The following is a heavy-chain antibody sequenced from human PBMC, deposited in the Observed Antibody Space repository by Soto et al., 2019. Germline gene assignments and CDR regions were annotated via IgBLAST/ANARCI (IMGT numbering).Heavy chain of an antibody. CDR3: GRVPAAAAGIGIDH. J-gene: IGHJ4*02. Sequence: GGPLRLSCAASGVTMSSYWMHLVRQAPGKGLVWVARIHDDGSITNYADSVKGRFTISRDNAKNTLYLQMNSLRAEDTAVYYCGRVPAAAAGIGIDHWGQGILVTVSS. CDR1: GVTMSSYW. CDR2: IHDDGSIT. V-gene: IGHV3-74*01. D-gene: IGHD6-13*01.